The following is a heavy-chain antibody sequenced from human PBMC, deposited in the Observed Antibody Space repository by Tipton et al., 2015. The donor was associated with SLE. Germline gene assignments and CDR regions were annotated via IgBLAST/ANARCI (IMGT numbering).Heavy chain of an antibody. V-gene: IGHV4-61*01. Sequence: GLVKPSDTLSLTCTVSGGSVSSSSKYWAWIRQPPGKGLEWIAFVYYNADSRYNPSLKSRVTISEDTSKNQLSLKLTSVTAADTAVYYCARVLSWVSVLGVTTPHAFDIWGQGTKVTVSS. CDR1: GGSVSSSSKY. J-gene: IGHJ3*02. CDR3: ARVLSWVSVLGVTTPHAFDI. D-gene: IGHD3-3*01. CDR2: VYYNADS.